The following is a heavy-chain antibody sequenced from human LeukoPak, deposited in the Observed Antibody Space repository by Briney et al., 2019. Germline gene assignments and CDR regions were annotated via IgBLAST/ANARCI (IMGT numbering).Heavy chain of an antibody. J-gene: IGHJ6*02. CDR3: ARASTLNYYFGMDI. CDR2: IYYTGST. V-gene: IGHV4-59*08. Sequence: SETLSLTCTVSGGSISSYYWSWIRQSPGKGLEWIGNIYYTGSTNYNPSLKSRVTISVDTSKNQFSLNLSSVTAADTAVYYCARASTLNYYFGMDIWGQGTTVTVSS. CDR1: GGSISSYY. D-gene: IGHD5/OR15-5a*01.